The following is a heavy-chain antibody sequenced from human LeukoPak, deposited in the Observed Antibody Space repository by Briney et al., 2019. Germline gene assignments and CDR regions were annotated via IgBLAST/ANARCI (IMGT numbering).Heavy chain of an antibody. D-gene: IGHD3-10*01. CDR3: ARDTYGEYYYYYGMDV. V-gene: IGHV4-31*03. CDR1: GGSISSGGYY. Sequence: SETLSLTCTVSGGSISSGGYYWSWLRQHPGKGLEWIGYIYYSGSTYYNPSFKSRVTISVDTSKNQFSLKLSSVTAADTAVYYCARDTYGEYYYYYGMDVWGQGTTVTVSS. CDR2: IYYSGST. J-gene: IGHJ6*02.